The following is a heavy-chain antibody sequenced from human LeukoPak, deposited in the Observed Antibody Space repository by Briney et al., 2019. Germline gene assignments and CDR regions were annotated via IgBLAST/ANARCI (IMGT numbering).Heavy chain of an antibody. CDR3: ARGAGYDILTGYYKEDAFDI. V-gene: IGHV1-2*02. Sequence: GASLKLSCKASGYTFTGYYMHWVRQAPGQGLEWMGCINPNSGGTNYAQKFQGRFTMTRESCISTAYMELSRLRSDDTAVYYCARGAGYDILTGYYKEDAFDIWGQGTLVTVSS. CDR1: GYTFTGYY. D-gene: IGHD3-9*01. CDR2: INPNSGGT. J-gene: IGHJ3*02.